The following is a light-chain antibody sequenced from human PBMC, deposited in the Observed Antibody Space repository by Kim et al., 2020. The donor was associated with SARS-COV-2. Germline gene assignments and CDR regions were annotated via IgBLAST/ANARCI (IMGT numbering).Light chain of an antibody. Sequence: HSVPITCSGSRSHFGSDTVSWYQQFPGTAPQLPFYSDKSRPSGAPGRFSASQSGPPGSLALSGLQCDDGADYYCAALDGSLNGRGVFGGGTQLTVL. CDR1: RSHFGSDT. CDR3: AALDGSLNGRGV. CDR2: SDK. V-gene: IGLV1-44*01. J-gene: IGLJ3*02.